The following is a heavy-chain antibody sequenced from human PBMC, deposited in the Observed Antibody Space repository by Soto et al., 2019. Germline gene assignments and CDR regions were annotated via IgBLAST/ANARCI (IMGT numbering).Heavy chain of an antibody. CDR3: AREASVLIPAAQPSRFDS. CDR2: ISPYSGYT. Sequence: GASVKVSCKGFGYSFMKYGINWVRQAPGQGLEWVGWISPYSGYTHSAQKFHGRLTLTTDTAVSTAYMELRILRSADTALYYCAREASVLIPAAQPSRFDSWGQGTLVTVSS. CDR1: GYSFMKYG. D-gene: IGHD2-2*01. V-gene: IGHV1-18*01. J-gene: IGHJ4*02.